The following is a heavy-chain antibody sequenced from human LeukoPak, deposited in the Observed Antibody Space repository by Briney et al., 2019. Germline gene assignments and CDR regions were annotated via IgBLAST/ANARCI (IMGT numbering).Heavy chain of an antibody. D-gene: IGHD1-26*01. J-gene: IGHJ4*02. CDR2: ISFSGSYI. CDR1: GFTFSSYS. Sequence: PGGSLRLSCAASGFTFSSYSMNWVRQAPGKGLEWVSSISFSGSYIYYADSLKGRITISRDNSKNTLYLQMNSLRAEDTAVYYCAKGTIVGAKGYDYWGQGTLVTVSS. CDR3: AKGTIVGAKGYDY. V-gene: IGHV3-21*04.